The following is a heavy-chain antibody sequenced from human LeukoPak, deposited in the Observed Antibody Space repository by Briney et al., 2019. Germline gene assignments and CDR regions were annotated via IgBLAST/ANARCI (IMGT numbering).Heavy chain of an antibody. V-gene: IGHV3-74*01. CDR3: ARDEPTVTTGPPVGS. J-gene: IGHJ4*02. D-gene: IGHD4-17*01. CDR2: INGYGTTT. Sequence: GGSLRLSCAASGFTFETYWMHWVRQAPGKGLVWVSCINGYGTTTNYADSVKGRFTISRDNAKNTLYLQMNSLRVEDTAVCYCARDEPTVTTGPPVGSWGQGTLVTVSS. CDR1: GFTFETYW.